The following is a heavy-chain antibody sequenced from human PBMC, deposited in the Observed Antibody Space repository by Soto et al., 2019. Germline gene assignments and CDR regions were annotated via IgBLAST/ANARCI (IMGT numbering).Heavy chain of an antibody. CDR1: GFSLSTSGVG. CDR3: AHLRGPGITMFTGGVDY. D-gene: IGHD3-3*01. CDR2: IYWDDDK. J-gene: IGHJ4*02. Sequence: SGPTLVKPTQTLTLTCTFSGFSLSTSGVGVGWIRQPPGKALEWLALIYWDDDKRYSPSLKSRLTSTKDTSKNQVVLTMTNMDPVDTASSYCAHLRGPGITMFTGGVDYWGQGTLVTVSS. V-gene: IGHV2-5*02.